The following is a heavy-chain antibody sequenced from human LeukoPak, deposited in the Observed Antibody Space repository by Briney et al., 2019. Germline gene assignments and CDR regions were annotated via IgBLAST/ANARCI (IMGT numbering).Heavy chain of an antibody. CDR2: IYPGDSDT. D-gene: IGHD3-22*01. Sequence: GESLKISCKGSGYSFTSYWIGWVRQMPGKGLEWMGIIYPGDSDTRYSPSSQGQVTISADKSISTAYLQWSSLKASDTAMYYCARRNTRQGYDSSGYRRYYYYMDVWGKGTTVTVSS. CDR3: ARRNTRQGYDSSGYRRYYYYMDV. J-gene: IGHJ6*03. CDR1: GYSFTSYW. V-gene: IGHV5-51*01.